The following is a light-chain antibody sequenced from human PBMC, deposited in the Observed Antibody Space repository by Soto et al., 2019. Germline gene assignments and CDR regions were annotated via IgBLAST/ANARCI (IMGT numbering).Light chain of an antibody. CDR3: QHFNSYPWT. CDR1: QSISGY. J-gene: IGKJ1*01. Sequence: DIQMTQSPSTLSASVGDRVTITCRSSQSISGYLAWYQQKPGKAPKLLIYDASSLESGVPSRFSGSGSGTEFTLTISSLQPDDFATYYCQHFNSYPWTFGQGTKVDIK. CDR2: DAS. V-gene: IGKV1-5*01.